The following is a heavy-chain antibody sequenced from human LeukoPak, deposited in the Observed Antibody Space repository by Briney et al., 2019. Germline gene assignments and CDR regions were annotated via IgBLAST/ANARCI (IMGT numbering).Heavy chain of an antibody. D-gene: IGHD3-9*01. V-gene: IGHV4-38-2*02. Sequence: SETLSLTCTVSGYSISSGYYWGWIRQPPGKGLEWIGSIYHSGSTYYNPSLKSRVTISVDTSKNQFSLKLSSVTAADTAVYYCARVLATLKTLRYFDWLYASGFDYWGQGTLVTVSS. J-gene: IGHJ4*02. CDR2: IYHSGST. CDR1: GYSISSGYY. CDR3: ARVLATLKTLRYFDWLYASGFDY.